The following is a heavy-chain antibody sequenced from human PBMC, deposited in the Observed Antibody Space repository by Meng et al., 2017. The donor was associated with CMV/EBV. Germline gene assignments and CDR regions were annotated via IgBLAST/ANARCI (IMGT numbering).Heavy chain of an antibody. CDR1: GFTFSSYG. J-gene: IGHJ6*02. V-gene: IGHV3-33*01. Sequence: GESLKISCAASGFTFSSYGMHWVRQAPGKGLEWVAVIWYDGSNKYYADSVKGRFTISRDNSKNTLYLQMNSLRAEDTAVYYCARETWQWLVGVWGQGTTVTVSS. CDR2: IWYDGSNK. D-gene: IGHD6-19*01. CDR3: ARETWQWLVGV.